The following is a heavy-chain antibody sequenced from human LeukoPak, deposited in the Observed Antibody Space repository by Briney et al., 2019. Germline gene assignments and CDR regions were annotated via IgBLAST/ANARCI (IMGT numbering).Heavy chain of an antibody. CDR3: ARDCRLNCARQPGFDS. V-gene: IGHV3-7*01. CDR1: GFTFSYYW. J-gene: IGHJ5*01. CDR2: IKQHGSEK. D-gene: IGHD1-1*01. Sequence: GGSLRLSCAASGFTFSYYWMSWVRQAPGKGLEWVANIKQHGSEKFYVDSVKGRFTISRDNAKNSLYLQLSSLRDEDTAVYYCARDCRLNCARQPGFDSWGQGTLVTVSS.